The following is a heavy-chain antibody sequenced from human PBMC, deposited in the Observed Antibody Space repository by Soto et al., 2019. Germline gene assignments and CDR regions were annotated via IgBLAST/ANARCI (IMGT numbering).Heavy chain of an antibody. CDR1: GFTFSTSW. CDR2: IESDGRGT. J-gene: IGHJ5*01. V-gene: IGHV3-74*01. CDR3: ARESMEGSFDS. Sequence: PGGSLRLSCAASGFTFSTSWMHWVRQAPGKGLVWVSRIESDGRGTTYADSVKGRFTISRDNAKNTLYLQMNNLRAEDTAVYYCARESMEGSFDSWGQGTLVTVSS. D-gene: IGHD6-6*01.